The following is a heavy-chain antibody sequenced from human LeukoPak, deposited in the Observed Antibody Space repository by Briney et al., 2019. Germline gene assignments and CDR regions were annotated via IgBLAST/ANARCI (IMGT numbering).Heavy chain of an antibody. CDR1: GGSISSDSYY. CDR2: IYHSGST. Sequence: SRTLSLTCTVSGGSISSDSYYWSWIRQPPGKGLEWIGYIYHSGSTYYNPSLKSRVTISLDRSKNQFSLNLSSVTAADTAVYYCAKIYCSGTSCYNYFDCWGQGTLVTVS. CDR3: AKIYCSGTSCYNYFDC. V-gene: IGHV4-30-2*01. J-gene: IGHJ4*02. D-gene: IGHD2-2*02.